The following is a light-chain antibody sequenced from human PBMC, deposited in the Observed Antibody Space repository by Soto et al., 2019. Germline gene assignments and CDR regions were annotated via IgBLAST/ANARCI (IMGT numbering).Light chain of an antibody. Sequence: EVVMTQSPATLSLSPGEGATLSCTATQSLRDNLAWYQQRPGQAPRLLIFGASTRATGVPARFSGSGAGTEFTLAISSLQSGDFAVFYCQQYTIWPWTFGQGTKVEIK. CDR2: GAS. V-gene: IGKV3-15*01. J-gene: IGKJ1*01. CDR1: QSLRDN. CDR3: QQYTIWPWT.